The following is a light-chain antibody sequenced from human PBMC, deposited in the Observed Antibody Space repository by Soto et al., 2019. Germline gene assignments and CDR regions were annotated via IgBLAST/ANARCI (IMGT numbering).Light chain of an antibody. J-gene: IGKJ2*01. Sequence: DMQMTQSPSSLSASVGDRVTITCQASQDISNYLNWFQQKPGKAPKLLMYAASSSQSGVPSRFSGSGSGTDFTLTISSLQTEDFATYYCQQSYTTPYTFGQGTKLEIK. CDR2: AAS. V-gene: IGKV1-39*01. CDR3: QQSYTTPYT. CDR1: QDISNY.